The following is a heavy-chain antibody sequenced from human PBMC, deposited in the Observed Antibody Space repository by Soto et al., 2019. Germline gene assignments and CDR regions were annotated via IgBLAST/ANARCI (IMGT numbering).Heavy chain of an antibody. J-gene: IGHJ6*03. Sequence: SETLSLTCTVSGGSISSYYWSWIRQPPGKGLEWIGYIYYSGSTNYNPSLKSRVTISVDTSKNQFSLKLSSVTAADTAVYYCAFSEKRKPYYIDDWCKGXTASVS. CDR3: AFSEKRKPYYIDD. CDR2: IYYSGST. D-gene: IGHD1-1*01. V-gene: IGHV4-59*01. CDR1: GGSISSYY.